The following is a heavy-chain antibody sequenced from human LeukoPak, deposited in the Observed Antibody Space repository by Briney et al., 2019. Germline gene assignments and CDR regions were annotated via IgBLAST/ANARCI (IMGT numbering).Heavy chain of an antibody. CDR2: IYHSGST. CDR1: GGSISSGGYY. Sequence: NSSQTLSLTCIVSGGSISSGGYYWSWIRQPPGKGLEWIGYIYHSGSTYYNPSLKSRVTISVDRSKNQFSLKLSSVTAADTAVYYCARDRVGPSAFDIWGQGTMVTVSS. V-gene: IGHV4-30-2*01. CDR3: ARDRVGPSAFDI. D-gene: IGHD2-2*01. J-gene: IGHJ3*02.